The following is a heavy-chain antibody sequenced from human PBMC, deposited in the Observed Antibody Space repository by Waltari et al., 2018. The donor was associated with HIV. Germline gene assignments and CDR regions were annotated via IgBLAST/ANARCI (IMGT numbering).Heavy chain of an antibody. J-gene: IGHJ4*02. CDR2: NNPNSGGT. D-gene: IGHD6-19*01. Sequence: QVQLVQSGAEVKKPGASVKVSCKASGYTFTGYYMHWVRQAPGQGLEWMGRNNPNSGGTNYAQKLQGRVTMTRDTSISTAYMELSRLRSDDTAVYYCARDRSLGGYSSGWYEDYWGQGTLVTVSS. CDR3: ARDRSLGGYSSGWYEDY. CDR1: GYTFTGYY. V-gene: IGHV1-2*06.